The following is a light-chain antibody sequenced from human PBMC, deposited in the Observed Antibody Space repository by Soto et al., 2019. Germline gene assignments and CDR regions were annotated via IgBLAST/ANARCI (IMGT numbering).Light chain of an antibody. J-gene: IGLJ1*01. V-gene: IGLV2-8*01. CDR3: SSYAGSSNV. CDR1: SSGVGGYNY. CDR2: EVN. Sequence: QSALTQPPSASGSPGQSVAISCTGTSSGVGGYNYVSWYQQHPGKAPKLMIYEVNKRPSGAPDRFSGSKSGNTASLTVSGLQAEDEADYYCSSYAGSSNVFGTGTKVTVL.